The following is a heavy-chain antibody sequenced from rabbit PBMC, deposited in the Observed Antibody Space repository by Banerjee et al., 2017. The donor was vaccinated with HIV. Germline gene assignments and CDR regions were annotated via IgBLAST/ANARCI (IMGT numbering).Heavy chain of an antibody. J-gene: IGHJ6*01. D-gene: IGHD1-1*01. CDR3: ARDTSSSFSSYGMDL. Sequence: QSWEESGGDLVKPGASLTLTCTASGFDLSSYYYMCWVRQAPGKGLEWIACIRGDSSGSTWYASWAKGRFTSSKTSSTTVTLQVTRLTAADTATYFCARDTSSSFSSYGMDLWGPGTLVTVS. CDR1: GFDLSSYYY. CDR2: IRGDSSGST. V-gene: IGHV1S40*01.